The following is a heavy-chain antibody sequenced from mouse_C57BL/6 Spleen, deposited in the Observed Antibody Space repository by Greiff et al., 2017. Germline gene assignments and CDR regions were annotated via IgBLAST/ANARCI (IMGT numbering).Heavy chain of an antibody. CDR3: ARSYSNPAAWFAY. D-gene: IGHD2-5*01. J-gene: IGHJ3*01. Sequence: QVQLKESGAELAKPGASVKLSCKASGYTFTSYWMHWVKQRPGQGLEWIGYINPSSGYTKYNQKFKDKATLTADKSSSTAYMQLSSLTYEDSAVYYCARSYSNPAAWFAYWGQGTLVTVSA. CDR2: INPSSGYT. V-gene: IGHV1-7*01. CDR1: GYTFTSYW.